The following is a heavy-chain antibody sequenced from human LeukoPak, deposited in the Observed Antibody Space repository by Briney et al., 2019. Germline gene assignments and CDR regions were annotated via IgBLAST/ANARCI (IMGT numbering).Heavy chain of an antibody. D-gene: IGHD3-22*01. Sequence: GGSLRLSCAASGFTFSDYYMSWIRQAPGKGLEWVSYISSSGSTIYYADSVKGRFTISRDNSKNTLYLQMNSLRAEDTAVYYCATPMIVELSFDYWGQGTLVTVSS. J-gene: IGHJ4*02. CDR2: ISSSGSTI. CDR1: GFTFSDYY. V-gene: IGHV3-11*04. CDR3: ATPMIVELSFDY.